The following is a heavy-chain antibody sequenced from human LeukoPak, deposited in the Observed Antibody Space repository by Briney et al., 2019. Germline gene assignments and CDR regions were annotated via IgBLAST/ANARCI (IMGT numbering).Heavy chain of an antibody. D-gene: IGHD6-13*01. CDR3: ARGRQQLGSFDY. CDR1: GGTFSSYA. Sequence: SVKVSCKASGGTFSSYAISWVRQAPGQGLEWMGGIIPIFGTANYAQKFQGRVTITTDESTSTAYMELSSLRSEDTAVYYCARGRQQLGSFDYWGQGTLVTVSS. V-gene: IGHV1-69*05. CDR2: IIPIFGTA. J-gene: IGHJ4*02.